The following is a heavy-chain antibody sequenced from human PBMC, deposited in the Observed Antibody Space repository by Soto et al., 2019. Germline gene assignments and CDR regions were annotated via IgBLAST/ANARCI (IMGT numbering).Heavy chain of an antibody. V-gene: IGHV3-23*01. CDR1: GFTFSVFA. D-gene: IGHD7-27*01. CDR3: AKDRGTGDYGVNAVDI. Sequence: EVQLLESGGGLVQPGGTLRLSCAPSGFTFSVFAMSWFRKAPGKGLELVSTISGRGENTYYADSVKGRFTISRDNAKNTLNLQMNSLRGEDTAVYYCAKDRGTGDYGVNAVDIWGQGTMVTVAS. J-gene: IGHJ3*02. CDR2: ISGRGENT.